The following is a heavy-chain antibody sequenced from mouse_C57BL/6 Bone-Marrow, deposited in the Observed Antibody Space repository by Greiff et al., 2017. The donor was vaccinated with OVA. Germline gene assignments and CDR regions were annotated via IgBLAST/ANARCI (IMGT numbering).Heavy chain of an antibody. D-gene: IGHD2-5*01. Sequence: VQLQQSGAELVRPGTSVKMSCKASGYTFTNYWIGWAKQRPGHGLEWIGDIYPGGGYTTYNEKFKGKATLTADKSSSTAYMQFSSLTSEDSAIYYCARKNYSNPGCYFDYWGQGTTLTVSS. CDR2: IYPGGGYT. V-gene: IGHV1-63*01. CDR3: ARKNYSNPGCYFDY. J-gene: IGHJ2*01. CDR1: GYTFTNYW.